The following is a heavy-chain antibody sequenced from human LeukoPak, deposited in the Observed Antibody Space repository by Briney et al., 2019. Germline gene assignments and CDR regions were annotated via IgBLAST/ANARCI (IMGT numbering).Heavy chain of an antibody. CDR1: GFTFSSYA. CDR2: ISGSGGST. Sequence: GGSLRLSCAASGFTFSSYAMSWVRQAPGKGLEWVSAISGSGGSTYYADSVKGRFTISRDNSKNTLYLQMNSLRAEDTAVYYCAKTQTRGFPVSLDAFDIWGQGTMVTVSS. CDR3: AKTQTRGFPVSLDAFDI. D-gene: IGHD2-8*02. J-gene: IGHJ3*02. V-gene: IGHV3-23*01.